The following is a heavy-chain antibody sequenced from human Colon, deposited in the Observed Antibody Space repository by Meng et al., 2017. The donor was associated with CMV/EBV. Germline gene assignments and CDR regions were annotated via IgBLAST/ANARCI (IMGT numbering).Heavy chain of an antibody. V-gene: IGHV3-7*01. CDR1: GFTFSSYW. D-gene: IGHD6-6*01. J-gene: IGHJ4*02. CDR2: IKRDASES. CDR3: ARDVGSSTSMDY. Sequence: GGSLRLSCAASGFTFSSYWMSWVRQAPGKGLEWVANIKRDASESYYLDSVKGRFTISRDNSRNTLYLQMDGLRVEDTAVYYCARDVGSSTSMDYWGQGTLVTVSS.